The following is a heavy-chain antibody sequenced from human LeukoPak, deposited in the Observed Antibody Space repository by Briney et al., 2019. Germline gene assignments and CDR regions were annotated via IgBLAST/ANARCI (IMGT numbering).Heavy chain of an antibody. CDR2: ISAYNGNT. CDR3: ATTPVRGVQYYFDY. Sequence: ASVKVSCKASGYTFTSYGISWVRQAPGQGLEWMGWISAYNGNTNYAQKLQGRVTMTEDTSTDTAYMELSSLRSEDTAVYYCATTPVRGVQYYFDYWGQGTLVTVSS. D-gene: IGHD3-10*01. J-gene: IGHJ4*02. V-gene: IGHV1-18*01. CDR1: GYTFTSYG.